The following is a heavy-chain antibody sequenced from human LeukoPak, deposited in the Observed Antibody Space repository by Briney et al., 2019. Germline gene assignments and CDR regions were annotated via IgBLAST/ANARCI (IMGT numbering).Heavy chain of an antibody. CDR2: ISGSGGST. CDR3: AKQEDIVVVVAATSAFDY. Sequence: GGSLRLSCAASGFTFSSYGMSWVRQAPGKGLEWVSAISGSGGSTYYADSVKGRFTISRDNSKNTLYLQMNSLRAEDTAVYYCAKQEDIVVVVAATSAFDYWGQGTLVTVSS. D-gene: IGHD2-15*01. V-gene: IGHV3-23*01. J-gene: IGHJ4*02. CDR1: GFTFSSYG.